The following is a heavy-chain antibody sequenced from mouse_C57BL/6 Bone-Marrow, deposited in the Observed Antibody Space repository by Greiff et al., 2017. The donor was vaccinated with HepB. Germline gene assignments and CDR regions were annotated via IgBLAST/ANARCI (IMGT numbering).Heavy chain of an antibody. CDR3: ARFGILRYWYFDV. CDR2: IYPGSGNT. J-gene: IGHJ1*03. V-gene: IGHV1-76*01. CDR1: GYTFTDYY. Sequence: VQLQESGAELVRPGASVKLSCKASGYTFTDYYINWVKQRPGQGLEWIARIYPGSGNTYYNEKFKGKATLTAEKSSSTAYMQLSSLTSEDSAVYFCARFGILRYWYFDVWGTGTTVTVSS. D-gene: IGHD1-1*01.